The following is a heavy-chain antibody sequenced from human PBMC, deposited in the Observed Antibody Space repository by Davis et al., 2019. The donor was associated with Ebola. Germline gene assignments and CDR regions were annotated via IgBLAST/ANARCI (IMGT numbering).Heavy chain of an antibody. J-gene: IGHJ4*02. D-gene: IGHD3-16*01. V-gene: IGHV3-23*01. Sequence: PGGSLRLSCAASGFTFSNYAMSWVRQAPGKGLEWVSNINYVGDSRSYADSVRGRFSLSRDNSKNTLYMEMNNLRVEDTAVYYCLGDPNWAFGYWGQGTLVTVSS. CDR3: LGDPNWAFGY. CDR2: INYVGDSR. CDR1: GFTFSNYA.